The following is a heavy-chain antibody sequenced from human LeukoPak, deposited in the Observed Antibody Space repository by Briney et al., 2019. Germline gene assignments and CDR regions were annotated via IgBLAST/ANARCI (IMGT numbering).Heavy chain of an antibody. Sequence: GGSLRLSCAASGFTFSSYGMHWVRQAPGKGLEWVAFIRYDGSDKYYADSVKGRFTISRDNSKNTLYLQMNSLRAEDTAVYYSAKDQTITDSRSWYSFDYYYGMDVWGQGTTVTVSS. V-gene: IGHV3-30*02. CDR2: IRYDGSDK. CDR3: AKDQTITDSRSWYSFDYYYGMDV. J-gene: IGHJ6*02. CDR1: GFTFSSYG. D-gene: IGHD6-13*01.